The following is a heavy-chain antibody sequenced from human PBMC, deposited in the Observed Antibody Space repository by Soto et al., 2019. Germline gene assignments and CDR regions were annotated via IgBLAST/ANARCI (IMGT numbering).Heavy chain of an antibody. CDR1: GGSISSGGYS. Sequence: QLQLQESGSGLVKPSQTLSLTCAVSGGSISSGGYSWSWIRQPPGKGLEWIGYIYHSGSTYYNPSLRGRVTTSVDRSKNQFSLKLSSVTAADTAVYYCARGTGYSSSWYLRWFDPWGQGTLVTVSS. CDR3: ARGTGYSSSWYLRWFDP. D-gene: IGHD6-13*01. J-gene: IGHJ5*02. CDR2: IYHSGST. V-gene: IGHV4-30-2*01.